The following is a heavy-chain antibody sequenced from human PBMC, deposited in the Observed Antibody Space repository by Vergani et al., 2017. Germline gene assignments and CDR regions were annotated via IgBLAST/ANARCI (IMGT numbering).Heavy chain of an antibody. D-gene: IGHD5-12*01. CDR3: AKANPRNSGYDYLCYYHAMDV. CDR1: GFTFNHYA. CDR2: ISGSGGST. Sequence: EVQLLESGGDLVQPGGSLRLSCAASGFTFNHYAMNWVRQAPGKGLEWVSGISGSGGSTYYAGSVKGRFTISRDSSKNTLYLHMNSLSTGDTAVYYCAKANPRNSGYDYLCYYHAMDVWGQGTTVTVSS. V-gene: IGHV3-23*01. J-gene: IGHJ6*02.